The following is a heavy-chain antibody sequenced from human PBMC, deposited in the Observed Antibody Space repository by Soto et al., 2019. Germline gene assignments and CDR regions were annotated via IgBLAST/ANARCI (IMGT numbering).Heavy chain of an antibody. CDR2: LYHSVIT. D-gene: IGHD3-16*01. Sequence: SETLSLTCAVSGYSISSGYYWGWIRQPPGRGLEWIGSLYHSVITYYNPSLKNRVTISEDTSKNQFSLKLTSLTAADTAVYYCARDGGRYSGIDYWGQGTLVTVSS. J-gene: IGHJ4*02. CDR3: ARDGGRYSGIDY. CDR1: GYSISSGYY. V-gene: IGHV4-38-2*02.